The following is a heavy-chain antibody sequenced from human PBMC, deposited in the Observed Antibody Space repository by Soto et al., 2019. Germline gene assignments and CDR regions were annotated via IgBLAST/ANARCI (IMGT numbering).Heavy chain of an antibody. CDR2: ITSTSSYT. D-gene: IGHD3-10*01. J-gene: IGHJ4*02. V-gene: IGHV3-11*05. Sequence: QVQLVESGGGLVKPGGSLRLSCVTSGFTFSDYYMSWIRQAPGSGLEWVSYITSTSSYTNYADSVNGRFTISRDNAKNSLYLRMNSLRAEDTAVYYCARVGPRITLVRSFDYWGQGTLVTVSS. CDR1: GFTFSDYY. CDR3: ARVGPRITLVRSFDY.